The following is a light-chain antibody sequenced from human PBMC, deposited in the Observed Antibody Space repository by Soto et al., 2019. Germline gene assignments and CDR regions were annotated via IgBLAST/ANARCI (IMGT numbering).Light chain of an antibody. CDR3: AAWDYSLNGYV. CDR2: NNN. CDR1: SSNIGSNT. V-gene: IGLV1-44*01. Sequence: QSVLTRPASASGTPGQRVTISCSGSSSNIGSNTVNWYQQLPGTAPKLLIYNNNRRPSGVPDRFSGSKSGTSASLAISGLQSEDEADYYSAAWDYSLNGYVFGTGTKLTVL. J-gene: IGLJ1*01.